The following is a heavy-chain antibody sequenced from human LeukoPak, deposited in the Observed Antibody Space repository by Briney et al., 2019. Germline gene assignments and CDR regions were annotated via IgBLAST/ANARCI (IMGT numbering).Heavy chain of an antibody. V-gene: IGHV3-7*01. CDR1: GFTFSNYW. J-gene: IGHJ4*02. Sequence: PGGSLRLSCAASGFTFSNYWMSWVRQAPGKRLEWVANMNIDGSEKYHADSVKGRFSNSRDNARNSVYLQMASLRVEDTAVYYCARDPVEWELLLDYWGQGTLVTVSS. CDR2: MNIDGSEK. CDR3: ARDPVEWELLLDY. D-gene: IGHD1-26*01.